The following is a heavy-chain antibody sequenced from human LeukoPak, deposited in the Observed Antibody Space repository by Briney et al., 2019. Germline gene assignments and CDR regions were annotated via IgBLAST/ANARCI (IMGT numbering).Heavy chain of an antibody. CDR2: ISGSGGST. CDR1: GFTFSSYS. CDR3: AKGSTIFGVGKYYFDY. Sequence: GGSLRLSCAASGFTFSSYSMNWVRQAPGKGLEWVSAISGSGGSTYYADSVKGRFTISRDNSKNTLYLQMNSLRAEDTAVYYCAKGSTIFGVGKYYFDYWGQGTLVTVSS. V-gene: IGHV3-23*01. D-gene: IGHD3-3*01. J-gene: IGHJ4*02.